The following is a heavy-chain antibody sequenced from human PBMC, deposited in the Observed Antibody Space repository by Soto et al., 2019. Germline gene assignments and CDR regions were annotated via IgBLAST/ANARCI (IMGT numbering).Heavy chain of an antibody. CDR3: VKGSTTSRPYYFDY. CDR1: GFPFSDYA. V-gene: IGHV3-23*01. J-gene: IGHJ4*02. D-gene: IGHD1-1*01. Sequence: EVQLLESGGGLVQPGGSLRLSCVVSGFPFSDYAMGWVRQAPGKGLEWVSAITGSGGDTYHADSVKGRFTISRDNSKNTLYLQMNSLRAEDTAIYYCVKGSTTSRPYYFDYWGQGTLVTVSS. CDR2: ITGSGGDT.